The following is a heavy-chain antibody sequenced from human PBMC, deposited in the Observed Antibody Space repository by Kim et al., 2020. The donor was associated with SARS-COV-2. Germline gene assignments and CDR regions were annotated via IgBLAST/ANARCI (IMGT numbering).Heavy chain of an antibody. Sequence: GGSLRLSCAGSGFTFSNYAMTWVRQAPGKGLDWVSGISVSGSSIYYADAVKGRFTVFRDNSKNTLYLQMNSLKTEDTAVYFCAKQNSGSPGHDTDDHWGQGTLVTVCS. V-gene: IGHV3-23*01. D-gene: IGHD6-19*01. J-gene: IGHJ4*02. CDR2: ISVSGSSI. CDR3: AKQNSGSPGHDTDDH. CDR1: GFTFSNYA.